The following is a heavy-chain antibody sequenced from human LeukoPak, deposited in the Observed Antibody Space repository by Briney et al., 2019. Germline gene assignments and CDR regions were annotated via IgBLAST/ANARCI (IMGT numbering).Heavy chain of an antibody. J-gene: IGHJ1*01. D-gene: IGHD3-3*01. CDR1: GGSISSYY. V-gene: IGHV4-59*01. Sequence: SETLSLTCTVSGGSISSYYWSWIRQPPGKGLEWIGYIYYSGSTNYNPSLKSRVTISVDTSKNQFSLKLSSVTAADTAVYYCARGPDYDFWSGYYTEYFQHWGQGTLVIVSS. CDR2: IYYSGST. CDR3: ARGPDYDFWSGYYTEYFQH.